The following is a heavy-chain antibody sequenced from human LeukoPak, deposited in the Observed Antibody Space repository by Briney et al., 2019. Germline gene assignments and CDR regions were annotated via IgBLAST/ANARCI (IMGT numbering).Heavy chain of an antibody. Sequence: GSVKVSCKASGYTFTSYGISWVRQAPGQGLEWMGWISGYNGDTKYAQSLQGRVTLTTYTSTTTAYLELRSLTSDDTAVYYCARDPSNTSGWKTWFDPWGQGTLVTVSS. V-gene: IGHV1-18*01. CDR2: ISGYNGDT. J-gene: IGHJ5*02. CDR3: ARDPSNTSGWKTWFDP. CDR1: GYTFTSYG. D-gene: IGHD6-19*01.